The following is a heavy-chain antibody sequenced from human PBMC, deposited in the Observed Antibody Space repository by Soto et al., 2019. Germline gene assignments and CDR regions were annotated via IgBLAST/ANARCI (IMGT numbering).Heavy chain of an antibody. V-gene: IGHV1-69*02. D-gene: IGHD1-26*01. J-gene: IGHJ4*02. Sequence: QVQLVQSGAEVKKPGSSVKVSCKASGGTFSSYTISWVRQAPGQGLEWMGRIIPILGIANYAQKFQGRVTITADKSTSTAYMELSSLRSEDTAVYYCARSGESGNYYESNDYWGQGTLVTVSS. CDR1: GGTFSSYT. CDR3: ARSGESGNYYESNDY. CDR2: IIPILGIA.